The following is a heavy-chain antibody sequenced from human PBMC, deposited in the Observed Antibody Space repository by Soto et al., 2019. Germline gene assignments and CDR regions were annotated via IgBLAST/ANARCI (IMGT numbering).Heavy chain of an antibody. D-gene: IGHD2-21*02. J-gene: IGHJ4*02. CDR2: IYYSGST. CDR1: GGSISSSSYY. Sequence: QLQLQESGTGLVKPSETLSLTCTVSGGSISSSSYYWGWIRQPPGKGLEWIGSIYYSGSTYYNPSLKSRVTISVDTSKNQFSLKLSSVTAADTAVYYCARQLRGDRFDYWGQGTLVTVSS. CDR3: ARQLRGDRFDY. V-gene: IGHV4-39*01.